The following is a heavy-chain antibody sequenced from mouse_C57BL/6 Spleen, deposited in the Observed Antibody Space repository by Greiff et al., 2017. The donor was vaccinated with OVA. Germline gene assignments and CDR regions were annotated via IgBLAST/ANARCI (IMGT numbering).Heavy chain of an antibody. J-gene: IGHJ1*03. CDR3: TRRANLLLRYFDV. CDR1: GYTFTDYE. D-gene: IGHD1-1*01. V-gene: IGHV1-15*01. Sequence: VQLQQSGAELVRPGASVTLSCKASGYTFTDYEMHWVKQTPVHGLEWIGAIDPETGGTAYNQKFKGKALLTADKSSSTAYMELRSLTSEDSAVYYCTRRANLLLRYFDVWGTGTTVTVST. CDR2: IDPETGGT.